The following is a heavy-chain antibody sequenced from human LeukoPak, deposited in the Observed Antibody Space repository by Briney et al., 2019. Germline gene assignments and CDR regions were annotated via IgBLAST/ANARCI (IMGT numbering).Heavy chain of an antibody. D-gene: IGHD5-24*01. J-gene: IGHJ4*02. CDR3: TRDGDAYNFDY. V-gene: IGHV3-74*01. CDR2: IKGDGSHT. CDR1: GFTFSNYW. Sequence: GGSLRLSCAASGFTFSNYWMHWVRQAPGKGLEWVSRIKGDGSHTIYADSVKGRSTISRDDAKNTVYLQMNNLRAEDTAVYYCTRDGDAYNFDYWGQGTLVTVSS.